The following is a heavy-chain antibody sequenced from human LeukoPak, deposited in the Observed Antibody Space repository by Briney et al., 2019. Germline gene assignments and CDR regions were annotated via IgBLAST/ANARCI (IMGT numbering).Heavy chain of an antibody. V-gene: IGHV3-74*01. J-gene: IGHJ3*02. CDR2: INSDGSST. D-gene: IGHD2-21*02. Sequence: GGSLRLSCAASGFTFSTFWMNWVRQAPGKGLVWVSRINSDGSSTTYADSVKGRFTISRDNAKNTLYLQMNSLRAGDTAMFYCARAPVQYCGGDCDAFDIWGQGTMVTVSS. CDR3: ARAPVQYCGGDCDAFDI. CDR1: GFTFSTFW.